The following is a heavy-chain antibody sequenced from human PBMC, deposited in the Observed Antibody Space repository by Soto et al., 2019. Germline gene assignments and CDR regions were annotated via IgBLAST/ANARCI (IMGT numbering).Heavy chain of an antibody. CDR3: ARIPRLVASSGYYAWYYYPMDV. V-gene: IGHV2-70*01. CDR2: IDWDDNK. CDR1: GFSLSTSGMC. Sequence: SGPTLVNPTQTLTLTCSFSGFSLSTSGMCVSWIRQPPGKALEWLALIDWDDNKYYSTSLETRLTISKDTSKNRVLLTMTNMDPVDTATYYCARIPRLVASSGYYAWYYYPMDVWGQGTTVTVSS. D-gene: IGHD3-22*01. J-gene: IGHJ6*02.